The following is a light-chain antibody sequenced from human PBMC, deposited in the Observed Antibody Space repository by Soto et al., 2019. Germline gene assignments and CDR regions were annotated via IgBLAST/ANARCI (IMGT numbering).Light chain of an antibody. CDR2: STS. Sequence: QAVVTQEPSLTVSPGGTVTLTCASSTGAVTSGYYPNWFQQKPGKAPRPVIYSTSNKHSWPTARFSGSLLGGKAALTLSGVQAEDEAEYYCLLYYGGAQLVFGGGTKLTVL. CDR3: LLYYGGAQLV. V-gene: IGLV7-43*01. CDR1: TGAVTSGYY. J-gene: IGLJ2*01.